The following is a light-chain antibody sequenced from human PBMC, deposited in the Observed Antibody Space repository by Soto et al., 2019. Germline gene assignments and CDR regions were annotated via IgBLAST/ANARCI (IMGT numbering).Light chain of an antibody. CDR1: QSVSSN. CDR2: DAS. V-gene: IGKV3D-15*01. CDR3: HQYDTIVQT. J-gene: IGKJ1*01. Sequence: ETVMTQSPATLSVSPGERATLSCRASQSVSSNLAWYQQKPGQAPRLLIYDASTRATATPERFSGSGSGTDFTLTISRLEPEDFAVYYCHQYDTIVQTFGQGTKVDIK.